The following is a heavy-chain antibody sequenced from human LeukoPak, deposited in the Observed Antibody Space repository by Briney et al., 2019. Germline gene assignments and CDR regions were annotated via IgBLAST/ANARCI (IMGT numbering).Heavy chain of an antibody. Sequence: GGSLRLSCAASGFTFDDYAMHWVRQAPGKGLEWVSGISWNSGSIGYADSVKGRFTISRDNAKNSLYLQMNSLRAEDTALYYFAXXXXXXXVGXTPFDYWGQGTLVTVSS. D-gene: IGHD1-26*01. V-gene: IGHV3-9*01. J-gene: IGHJ4*02. CDR1: GFTFDDYA. CDR3: AXXXXXXXVGXTPFDY. CDR2: ISWNSGSI.